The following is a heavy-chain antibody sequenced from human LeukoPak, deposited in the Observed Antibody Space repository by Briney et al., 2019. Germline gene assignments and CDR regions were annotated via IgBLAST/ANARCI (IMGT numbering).Heavy chain of an antibody. J-gene: IGHJ4*02. CDR1: GYSFTGYY. Sequence: ASVKVSCKTSGYSFTGYYIHWVRQAPGQGLEWMGRINPNSGGTNYAQKFQGRVTMTRDTSISTAYMELSRLRSDDTAVYYCAAYCSSTSCHFDYWGQGTLVTVSS. V-gene: IGHV1-2*06. D-gene: IGHD2-2*01. CDR3: AAYCSSTSCHFDY. CDR2: INPNSGGT.